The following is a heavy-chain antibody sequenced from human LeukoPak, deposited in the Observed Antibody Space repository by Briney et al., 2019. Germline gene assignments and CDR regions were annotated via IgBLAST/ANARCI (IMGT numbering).Heavy chain of an antibody. D-gene: IGHD5-24*01. CDR2: INHSGST. Sequence: PSETLSLTCAVYGGSFSGYYWSWIRQPPGKGLEWIGEINHSGSTNYNPSLKSRVTISVDKSKNQFSLKLSSVTAADTAVYYCARLAGIPRVTTIRGFDYWGQGTLVTVSS. V-gene: IGHV4-34*01. CDR1: GGSFSGYY. J-gene: IGHJ4*02. CDR3: ARLAGIPRVTTIRGFDY.